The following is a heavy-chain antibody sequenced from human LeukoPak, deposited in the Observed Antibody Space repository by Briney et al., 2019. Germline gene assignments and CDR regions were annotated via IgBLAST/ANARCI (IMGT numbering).Heavy chain of an antibody. Sequence: ASVKVSCKVSGYTLTELSMHSVRQAPGKGIEWMGRFDPEDGETYAQKFQGRVTMTEDTSTDTAYMELSSLRSEDTAVYYCATGSSGSPEDWLDPWGQGTLVTVSS. D-gene: IGHD1-26*01. CDR1: GYTLTELS. J-gene: IGHJ5*02. V-gene: IGHV1-24*01. CDR3: ATGSSGSPEDWLDP. CDR2: FDPEDGET.